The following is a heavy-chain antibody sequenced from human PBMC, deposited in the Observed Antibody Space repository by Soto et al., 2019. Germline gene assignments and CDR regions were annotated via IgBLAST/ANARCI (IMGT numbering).Heavy chain of an antibody. CDR3: ARWGPEDDYDRNWFDP. J-gene: IGHJ5*02. D-gene: IGHD4-17*01. Sequence: SETLSLTCTVSGGSISSYYWSWIRQPPGKGLEWIGYIYYSGSTNYNPSLKSRVTISVDTSKNQFSLKLSSVTAADTAVYYCARWGPEDDYDRNWFDPWGQGTLVTVSS. CDR2: IYYSGST. V-gene: IGHV4-59*01. CDR1: GGSISSYY.